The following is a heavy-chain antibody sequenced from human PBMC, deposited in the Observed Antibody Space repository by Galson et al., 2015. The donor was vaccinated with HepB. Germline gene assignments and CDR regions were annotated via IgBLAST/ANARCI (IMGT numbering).Heavy chain of an antibody. CDR1: GFTFSSYW. CDR2: IKQDGSDK. J-gene: IGHJ4*02. Sequence: LRLSCAASGFTFSSYWMTWVRQAPGKGLEWVANIKQDGSDKYYVDSVKGRFTSSRDNARNSLYLQMNSLRVEDTAVYYCARLSSSGGGDILDYWGQGTLVTVSS. D-gene: IGHD3-9*01. CDR3: ARLSSSGGGDILDY. V-gene: IGHV3-7*01.